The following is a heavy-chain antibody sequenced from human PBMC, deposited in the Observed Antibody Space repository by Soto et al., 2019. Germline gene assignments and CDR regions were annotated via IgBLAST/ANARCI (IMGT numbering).Heavy chain of an antibody. D-gene: IGHD1-26*01. Sequence: EVQLLESGGGLVQPGGSLRLSCAASGFTFSSYALGWVRQAPGRGLECVSAISGSGVSTFYADSVKGRFTISRDTSKNTLYLQMNTLTAEDTAVYYCAKDHRIWGLLEEYMDVWGQGTTVTVSS. CDR1: GFTFSSYA. CDR3: AKDHRIWGLLEEYMDV. V-gene: IGHV3-23*01. J-gene: IGHJ6*02. CDR2: ISGSGVST.